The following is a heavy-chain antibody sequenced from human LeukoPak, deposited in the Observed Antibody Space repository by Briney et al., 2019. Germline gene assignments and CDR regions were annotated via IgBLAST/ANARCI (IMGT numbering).Heavy chain of an antibody. CDR2: IGSGSSYI. CDR3: AGKNEYSYGSVLDY. D-gene: IGHD5-18*01. V-gene: IGHV3-21*01. CDR1: RFTFSSYS. J-gene: IGHJ4*02. Sequence: PGGSLRLSCAASRFTFSSYSMNWVRQAPGKGLEWVSSIGSGSSYIYSADSVKGRFTISRDNAKNSLYLQMNSLRVEDTAVYYCAGKNEYSYGSVLDYWGQGTLVTVSS.